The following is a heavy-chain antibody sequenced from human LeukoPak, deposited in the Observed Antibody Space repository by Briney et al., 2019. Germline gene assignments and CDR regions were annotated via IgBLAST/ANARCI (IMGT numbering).Heavy chain of an antibody. CDR3: ARDPSGYSYGYEGPFDY. CDR2: ISSTGGTK. J-gene: IGHJ4*02. D-gene: IGHD5-18*01. V-gene: IGHV3-11*04. Sequence: LSLTCTVSGGSISSSSYYWGWIRQAPGKGLEWVSYISSTGGTKYYADSVKGRFTISRDNAKNSLYLQMNSLRAEDTAVYYCARDPSGYSYGYEGPFDYWGQGTLVTVSS. CDR1: GGSISSSSYY.